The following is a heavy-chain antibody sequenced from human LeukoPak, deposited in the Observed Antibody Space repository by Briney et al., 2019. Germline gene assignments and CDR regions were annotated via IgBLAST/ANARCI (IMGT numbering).Heavy chain of an antibody. CDR2: IWPPDSDT. CDR1: GYSFTNYW. CDR3: ARHGYQSSGRPVGGVY. D-gene: IGHD3-22*01. Sequence: GESLKISCKGSGYSFTNYWIGWVRQMPGKGLEWMAIIWPPDSDTRYSPSFQGQVTISADKSISTVYLQWSSLKASDTALYFCARHGYQSSGRPVGGVYWGQGTLVTVSS. J-gene: IGHJ4*02. V-gene: IGHV5-51*01.